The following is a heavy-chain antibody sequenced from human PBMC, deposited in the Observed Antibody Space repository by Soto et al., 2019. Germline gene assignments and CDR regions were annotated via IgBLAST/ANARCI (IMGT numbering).Heavy chain of an antibody. D-gene: IGHD6-19*01. J-gene: IGHJ6*02. CDR2: ISYSGST. CDR1: GASITTYY. CDR3: ARDPGSSGWYAPYYYYGMDV. Sequence: SETLSLTCTVSGASITTYYWSWIRQPPGKGLEWIGYISYSGSTDYNPSLKSRVTISFDASKNQISLQVRSATAADAAVYYCARDPGSSGWYAPYYYYGMDVWGQGTTVTVSS. V-gene: IGHV4-59*01.